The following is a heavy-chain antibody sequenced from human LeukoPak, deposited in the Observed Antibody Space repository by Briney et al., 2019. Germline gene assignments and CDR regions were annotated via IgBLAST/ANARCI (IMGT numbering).Heavy chain of an antibody. D-gene: IGHD5-18*01. V-gene: IGHV4-34*01. CDR1: GGSFSGYY. Sequence: SETLSLTCAVYGGSFSGYYWSWIRQPPGKGLEWIGEINHSGSTNYNPSLKSRVTISVDTSKNQFSLKLSSATAADTAVYYCASEIVDTAMASTFDYWGQGTLVTVSS. CDR3: ASEIVDTAMASTFDY. CDR2: INHSGST. J-gene: IGHJ4*02.